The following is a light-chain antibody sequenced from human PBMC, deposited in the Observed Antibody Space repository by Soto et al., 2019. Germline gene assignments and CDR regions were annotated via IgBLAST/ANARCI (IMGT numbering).Light chain of an antibody. J-gene: IGLJ1*01. V-gene: IGLV2-14*01. Sequence: QSALTQPASVSGSPGQSITISCTGTSSDVGGYNYVSWYQQHPGKAPKLMIYEVSNRPSGVSNRFSGSKSGNTASLTISGLQAEDEADYYCSSYTSRSTLLVFGTGTKLTAL. CDR1: SSDVGGYNY. CDR2: EVS. CDR3: SSYTSRSTLLV.